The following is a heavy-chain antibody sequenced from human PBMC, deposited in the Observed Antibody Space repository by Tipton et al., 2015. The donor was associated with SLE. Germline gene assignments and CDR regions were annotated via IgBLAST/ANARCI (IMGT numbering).Heavy chain of an antibody. CDR1: GFTFSSYG. J-gene: IGHJ4*02. D-gene: IGHD6-19*01. CDR2: IWYDGSNK. V-gene: IGHV3-33*08. Sequence: RSLRLSCAASGFTFSSYGMHWVRQAPGKGLEWVAVIWYDGSNKYYADSVKGRFTISRDNSKNTLYLQMNSLRAEDTAVYYCARDSGWSSYYFDYWGQGTLVTVSS. CDR3: ARDSGWSSYYFDY.